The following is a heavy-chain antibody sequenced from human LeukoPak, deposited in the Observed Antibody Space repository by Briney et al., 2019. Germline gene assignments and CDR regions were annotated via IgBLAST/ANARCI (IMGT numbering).Heavy chain of an antibody. Sequence: SETLSLTCAVYGGSFSGYYWSWIRQPPGKGLEWIGEINHSGSTNYNPSLKSRVTISVDTSKNQFSLKLSSVTAADTAVYYCASGWAVAGTRLFDYWGQGTLVTVSS. J-gene: IGHJ4*02. CDR3: ASGWAVAGTRLFDY. D-gene: IGHD6-19*01. CDR2: INHSGST. CDR1: GGSFSGYY. V-gene: IGHV4-34*01.